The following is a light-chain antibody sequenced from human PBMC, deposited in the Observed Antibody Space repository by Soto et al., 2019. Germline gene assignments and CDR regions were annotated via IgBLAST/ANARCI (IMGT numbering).Light chain of an antibody. CDR3: SSYTTSSTSV. CDR1: NSDVGSYNR. CDR2: EVS. V-gene: IGLV2-14*01. J-gene: IGLJ1*01. Sequence: QSVLTHPASVSGSPGQSITISCTGTNSDVGSYNRVSWYQQPPGTAPKLMIYEVSNRPSGVSNRFSGSKSGNTASLTISGLQAEDEADYYCSSYTTSSTSVLGNGTNANVL.